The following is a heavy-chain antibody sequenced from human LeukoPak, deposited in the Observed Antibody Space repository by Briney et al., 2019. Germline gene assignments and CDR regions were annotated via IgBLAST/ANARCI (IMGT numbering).Heavy chain of an antibody. CDR1: GFTFSNYF. CDR3: ARERQDTVIHSGAFDI. CDR2: IASDGSHT. Sequence: GGSLRLSCAASGFTFSNYFMHWVRQAPGKGLEWVADIASDGSHTFYVESVKGRFAISRDNSKNTLYLQMNSLGPEDTAVYFCARERQDTVIHSGAFDIWGQGTMVTVSS. D-gene: IGHD2-21*02. V-gene: IGHV3-30*09. J-gene: IGHJ3*02.